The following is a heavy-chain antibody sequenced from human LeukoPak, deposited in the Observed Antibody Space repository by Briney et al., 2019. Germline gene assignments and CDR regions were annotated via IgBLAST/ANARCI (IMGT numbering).Heavy chain of an antibody. CDR3: ARGRGLRFLEWLSDTNNWFDP. V-gene: IGHV4-34*01. CDR1: GGSFSGYY. Sequence: PSETLSLTCAVYGGSFSGYYWSWIRQPPGKGLEWIGEINHSGSTNYNPSLKSRVTISVDTSKNQFSLKLSSVTAADTAVYYCARGRGLRFLEWLSDTNNWFDPWGQGTLVTVSS. J-gene: IGHJ5*02. D-gene: IGHD3-3*01. CDR2: INHSGST.